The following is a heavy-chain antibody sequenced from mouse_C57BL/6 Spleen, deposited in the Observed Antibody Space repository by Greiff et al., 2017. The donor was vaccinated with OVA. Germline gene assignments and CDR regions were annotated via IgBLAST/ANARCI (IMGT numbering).Heavy chain of an antibody. CDR2: IDPSDSYT. CDR1: GYTFTSYW. CDR3: ATAQAPPMGYDY. J-gene: IGHJ4*01. Sequence: QVQLQQPGAELVMPGASVKLSCKASGYTFTSYWMHWVKQRPGQGLEWIGEIDPSDSYTNYNQKFKGKSTLTVDKSSSTAYMQLSSLTSEDSAVYYCATAQAPPMGYDYWGQGTSVTVSS. V-gene: IGHV1-69*01. D-gene: IGHD3-2*02.